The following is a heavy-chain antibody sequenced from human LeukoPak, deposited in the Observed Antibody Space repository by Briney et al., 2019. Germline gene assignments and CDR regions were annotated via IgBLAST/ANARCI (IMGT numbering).Heavy chain of an antibody. V-gene: IGHV4-39*01. CDR3: ARHHEEGAARIGY. Sequence: SETLSLTCTVSGGSISSSSYYWGWIRQPPGKGLEWIGSIYYSGSTYYNPSLKSRVTISVDTSKNQFSLKLSSVTAADTAVYYCARHHEEGAARIGYWGQGTLVTVSS. CDR2: IYYSGST. J-gene: IGHJ4*02. D-gene: IGHD6-6*01. CDR1: GGSISSSSYY.